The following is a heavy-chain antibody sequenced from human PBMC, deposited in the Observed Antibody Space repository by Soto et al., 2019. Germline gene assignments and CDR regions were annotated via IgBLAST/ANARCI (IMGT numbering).Heavy chain of an antibody. D-gene: IGHD2-21*01. V-gene: IGHV3-7*05. Sequence: PGGSLRRSCAASGFTFSSYWMSWVRQAPGKGLEWVANIKQDGSEKYYVDSVKGRFTISRDNAKNSLYLQMNSLRAEDTAVYYSARDHVFELPFDYWGQGTLVTVSS. CDR3: ARDHVFELPFDY. J-gene: IGHJ4*02. CDR2: IKQDGSEK. CDR1: GFTFSSYW.